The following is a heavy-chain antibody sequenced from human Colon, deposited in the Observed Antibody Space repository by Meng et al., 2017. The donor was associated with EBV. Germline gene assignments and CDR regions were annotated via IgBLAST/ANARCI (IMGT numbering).Heavy chain of an antibody. Sequence: QAQLVQSGAEVKKPGSSVKVSCKASGGTFSSYTISWVRQAPGQGLEWMGRIIPILGIANYAQKFQGRVTITADKSTSTAYMELSSLRSEDTAVYYCAREDSSGYSYYFDYWGQGTLVTVSS. CDR3: AREDSSGYSYYFDY. J-gene: IGHJ4*02. CDR2: IIPILGIA. V-gene: IGHV1-69*08. CDR1: GGTFSSYT. D-gene: IGHD3-22*01.